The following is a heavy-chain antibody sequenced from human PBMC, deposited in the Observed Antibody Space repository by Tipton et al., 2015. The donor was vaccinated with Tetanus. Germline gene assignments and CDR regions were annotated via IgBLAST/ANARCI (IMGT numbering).Heavy chain of an antibody. CDR2: IRTKANSYAT. Sequence: GSLRLSCAASGFTFSGSAMHWVRQASGKGLEWVGRIRTKANSYATAYAASVEGRFTISRDDPKNTAYLQMNSLTAEDSAVYYWTRHSTGDSYYYYGMDVWGQGTTVTVSS. V-gene: IGHV3-73*01. D-gene: IGHD4-17*01. CDR3: TRHSTGDSYYYYGMDV. CDR1: GFTFSGSA. J-gene: IGHJ6*02.